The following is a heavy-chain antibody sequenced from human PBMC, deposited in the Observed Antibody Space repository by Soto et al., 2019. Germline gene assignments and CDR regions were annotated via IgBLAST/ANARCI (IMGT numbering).Heavy chain of an antibody. J-gene: IGHJ6*03. CDR3: ARDPKEKDPLDRYYYYMDV. Sequence: GGSLRLSCAASGFTFSDYYMSWIRQAPGKGLEWVSYISSSGSTIYYADSVKGRFTISRDNAKNSLYLQMNSLRAEDTAVYYCARDPKEKDPLDRYYYYMDVWGKGTTVTVSS. CDR2: ISSSGSTI. CDR1: GFTFSDYY. V-gene: IGHV3-11*01.